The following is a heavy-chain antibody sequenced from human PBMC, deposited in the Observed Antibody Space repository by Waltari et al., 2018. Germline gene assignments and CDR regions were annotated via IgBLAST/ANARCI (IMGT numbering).Heavy chain of an antibody. J-gene: IGHJ4*02. V-gene: IGHV1-69*08. CDR3: ARDLSDYGGNTNDY. D-gene: IGHD4-17*01. Sequence: QVQLVQSGAEVKKPGSSVKVSCKASGGTFSSYASSWVRQAPGQGLEWMVRIIPIFGTASYAQKFQGRVTITADKSTSTAYMELSSLRSEDTAVYYCARDLSDYGGNTNDYWGQGTLVTVSS. CDR1: GGTFSSYA. CDR2: IIPIFGTA.